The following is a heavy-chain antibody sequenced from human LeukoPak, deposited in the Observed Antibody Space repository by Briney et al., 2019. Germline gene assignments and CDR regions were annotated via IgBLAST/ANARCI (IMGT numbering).Heavy chain of an antibody. CDR1: GYTFTSFA. CDR3: ARGVYYDNSGYSDF. J-gene: IGHJ4*02. Sequence: GAPVKVSCKASGYTFTSFAISWVRQAPGQGLEWIGWISGYNGDTNYAQKLQDRVTMTTDTSTSAAHMELRSLRSDDTAVYYCARGVYYDNSGYSDFWGQGTLVTVSS. V-gene: IGHV1-18*01. D-gene: IGHD3-22*01. CDR2: ISGYNGDT.